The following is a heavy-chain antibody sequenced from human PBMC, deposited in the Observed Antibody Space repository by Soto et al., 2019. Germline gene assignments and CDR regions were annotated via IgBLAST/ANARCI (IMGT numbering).Heavy chain of an antibody. CDR2: ISGSGSYT. J-gene: IGHJ4*02. CDR1: GFIFSDYY. V-gene: IGHV3-11*06. CDR3: AMAQITAQYYFDY. D-gene: IGHD6-6*01. Sequence: GGSLRLSCAASGFIFSDYYMGWIRQAPGKGLEWVSYISGSGSYTNYADSVKGRFTISRDNAKNSLYLQIYSLRAEDTAVYYCAMAQITAQYYFDYWGQGALVTVSS.